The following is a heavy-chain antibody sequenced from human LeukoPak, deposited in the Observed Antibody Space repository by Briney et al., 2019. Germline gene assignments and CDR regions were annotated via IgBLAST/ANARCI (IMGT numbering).Heavy chain of an antibody. D-gene: IGHD6-19*01. Sequence: GVSLRLSCAASGFILDDYGASWVRQAPGKGLEVVAFIRYDGSNKYYADSVKGRFTISRDNSKNTLYLQMNSLRAEDTAVYYCAKALGRQWLEIDYWGQGTPVTASS. V-gene: IGHV3-30*02. CDR2: IRYDGSNK. CDR1: GFILDDYG. CDR3: AKALGRQWLEIDY. J-gene: IGHJ4*02.